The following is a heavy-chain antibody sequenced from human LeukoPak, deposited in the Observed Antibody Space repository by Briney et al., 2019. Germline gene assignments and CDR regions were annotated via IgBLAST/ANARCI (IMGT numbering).Heavy chain of an antibody. V-gene: IGHV1-46*01. CDR1: GDSFTKYE. D-gene: IGHD3-22*01. CDR3: EREISGYSDY. J-gene: IGHJ4*02. Sequence: ASVKISCKASGDSFTKYEMHWVRQAPGQGLEWMGVINPRGGATDYAENFRDRVTMTRDTSTSTVFMELRSLRSEDTALYYCEREISGYSDYWGQGTLVTVSS. CDR2: INPRGGAT.